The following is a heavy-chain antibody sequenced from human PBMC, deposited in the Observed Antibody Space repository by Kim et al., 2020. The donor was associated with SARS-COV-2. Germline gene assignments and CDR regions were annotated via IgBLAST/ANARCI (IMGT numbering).Heavy chain of an antibody. CDR3: TKENWHYAF. CDR1: GYTFTDFH. Sequence: ASVKVSCKTSGYTFTDFHVHWLRQAPGQGLEWMGMIYPKNGGATYAQKFQGRVSVTGDTSISTVYMELSSLTYDDTAVYFFTKENWHYAFWGQGTPVTVS. CDR2: IYPKNGGA. J-gene: IGHJ4*02. V-gene: IGHV1-2*02. D-gene: IGHD1-7*01.